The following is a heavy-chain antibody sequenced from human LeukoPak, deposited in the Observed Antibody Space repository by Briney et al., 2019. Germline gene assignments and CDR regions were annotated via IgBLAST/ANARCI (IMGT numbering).Heavy chain of an antibody. Sequence: ASVKVSCKASGYTFTGYYMHWVRQAPGQGLEWMGRIIPILGIANYAQKFQGRVTITADKSTSTAYMELSSLRSEDTAVYYCARVEGSSGYYPDYWGQGTLVTVSS. CDR1: GYTFTGYY. CDR3: ARVEGSSGYYPDY. J-gene: IGHJ4*02. D-gene: IGHD3-22*01. V-gene: IGHV1-69*04. CDR2: IIPILGIA.